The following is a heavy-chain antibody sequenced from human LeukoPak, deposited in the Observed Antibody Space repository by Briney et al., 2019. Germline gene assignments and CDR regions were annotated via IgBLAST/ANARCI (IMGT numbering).Heavy chain of an antibody. J-gene: IGHJ4*02. CDR2: IYYSGSA. V-gene: IGHV4-31*03. Sequence: SETLSLTCTVSRDSFSSGRYYWSWIRQLPGKGLEWIGCIYYSGSAYYNPSLQSRVVISVDTSKNQFSLKLRSATAAETAVYYCAREPDYWGQGTLVTVSS. CDR3: AREPDY. CDR1: RDSFSSGRYY.